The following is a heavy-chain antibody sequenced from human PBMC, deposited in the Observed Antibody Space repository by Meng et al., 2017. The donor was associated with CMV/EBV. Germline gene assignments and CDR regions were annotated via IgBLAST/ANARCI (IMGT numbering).Heavy chain of an antibody. V-gene: IGHV1-46*01. CDR1: GYTFTSYY. CDR2: INPSGGST. CDR3: ARVGSPELGFDP. Sequence: ASVKVSCKASGYTFTSYYMHWVRQAPGQGLEWMGIINPSGGSTSYAQKFQGRVTMTRDTSMSTVYMELSSLRSEDTAVYYCARVGSPELGFDPWGQGTLVTVSS. D-gene: IGHD1-26*01. J-gene: IGHJ5*02.